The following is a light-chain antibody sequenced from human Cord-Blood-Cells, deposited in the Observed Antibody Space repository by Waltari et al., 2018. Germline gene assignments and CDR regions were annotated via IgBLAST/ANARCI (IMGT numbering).Light chain of an antibody. J-gene: IGLJ3*02. CDR2: EDS. Sequence: SYELTQPPSVSVSPGQPARITCSGAALPKQYAYWYQQKSGQAPVLVIYEDSKRPSGIPERFSGSSSGTMATLTISGAQVEDEADYYCYSTDSSGNHWVFGGGTKLTVL. CDR1: ALPKQY. CDR3: YSTDSSGNHWV. V-gene: IGLV3-10*01.